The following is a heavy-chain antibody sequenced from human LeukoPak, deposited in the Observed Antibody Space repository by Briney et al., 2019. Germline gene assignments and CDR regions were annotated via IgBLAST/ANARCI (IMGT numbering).Heavy chain of an antibody. D-gene: IGHD6-19*01. Sequence: ASVKVSCKVSGYTLTESSMHWVRQAPGKGLEWMGGFDPEDGETIYAQKFQGRVTMTEDTSTDTAYMELSSLRSEDTAVYYCATDWPVIAVAGTDYWGQGTLVTVSS. CDR1: GYTLTESS. CDR2: FDPEDGET. CDR3: ATDWPVIAVAGTDY. V-gene: IGHV1-24*01. J-gene: IGHJ4*02.